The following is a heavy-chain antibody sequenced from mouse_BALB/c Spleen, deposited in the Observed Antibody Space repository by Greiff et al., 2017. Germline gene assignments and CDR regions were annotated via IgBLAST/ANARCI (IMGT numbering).Heavy chain of an antibody. J-gene: IGHJ3*01. CDR2: IWAGGST. CDR1: GFSLTSYG. CDR3: ARDQGGGLRRFAY. V-gene: IGHV2-9*02. D-gene: IGHD2-4*01. Sequence: VQLVESGPGLVAPSQSLSITCTVSGFSLTSYGVHWVRQPPGKGLEWLGVIWAGGSTNYNSALMSRLSISKDNSKSQVFLKMNSLQTDDTAMYYCARDQGGGLRRFAYWGQGTLVTVSA.